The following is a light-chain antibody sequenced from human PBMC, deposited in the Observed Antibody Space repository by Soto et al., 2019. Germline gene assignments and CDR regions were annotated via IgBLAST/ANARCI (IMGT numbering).Light chain of an antibody. Sequence: ALTQPASVSGSTGQSITISCAGTSSDVGGYTYVSWYQQHPGKAPKLMIYDVSNRPSGVSNRFSGSKSGNTASLTISGLQAEDEADYYCTSYTSSSTPYVFGGGTKVTVL. J-gene: IGLJ1*01. V-gene: IGLV2-14*01. CDR3: TSYTSSSTPYV. CDR2: DVS. CDR1: SSDVGGYTY.